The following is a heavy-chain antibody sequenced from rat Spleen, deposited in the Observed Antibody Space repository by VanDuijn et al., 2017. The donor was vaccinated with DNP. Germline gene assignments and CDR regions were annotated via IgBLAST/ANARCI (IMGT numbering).Heavy chain of an antibody. Sequence: QVQLKESGPGLVQPSQTLSLTCTVSGFSLTSCHVHWVRQPPGKGLAWMGRIQSGGSTDYNSALKSRLLISRETSKSQVFLKMNSVQTEDTAMYFCARYNNYWYFDFWGPGTMVTVSS. V-gene: IGHV2-27*01. D-gene: IGHD1-10*01. CDR3: ARYNNYWYFDF. J-gene: IGHJ1*01. CDR2: IQSGGST. CDR1: GFSLTSCH.